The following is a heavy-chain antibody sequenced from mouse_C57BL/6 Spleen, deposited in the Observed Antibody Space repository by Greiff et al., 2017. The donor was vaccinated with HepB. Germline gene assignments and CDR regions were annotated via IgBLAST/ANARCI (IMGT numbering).Heavy chain of an antibody. J-gene: IGHJ1*03. CDR1: GYTFTDYY. Sequence: EVQLQQSGPVLVKPGASVKMSCKASGYTFTDYYMNWVKQSHGKSLEWIGVINPYNGGTSYNQKFKGKATLTVDKSSSTAYMELNSLTSEDSAVYYCARYDYEGWYFDVWGTGTTVTVSS. CDR2: INPYNGGT. V-gene: IGHV1-19*01. D-gene: IGHD2-4*01. CDR3: ARYDYEGWYFDV.